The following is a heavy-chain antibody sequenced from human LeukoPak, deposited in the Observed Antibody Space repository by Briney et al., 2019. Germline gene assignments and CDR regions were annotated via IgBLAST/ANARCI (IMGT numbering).Heavy chain of an antibody. D-gene: IGHD3-22*01. CDR3: ARESGANYDSSGYYYVQNHQFDY. CDR1: GYTLTELS. J-gene: IGHJ4*02. CDR2: IIPIFGTA. Sequence: SVKVSCKVSGYTLTELSMHWVRQAPGQGLEWMGGIIPIFGTANYAQKFQGRVTITADKSTSTAYMELSSLRSEDTAVYYCARESGANYDSSGYYYVQNHQFDYWGQGTLVTVSS. V-gene: IGHV1-69*06.